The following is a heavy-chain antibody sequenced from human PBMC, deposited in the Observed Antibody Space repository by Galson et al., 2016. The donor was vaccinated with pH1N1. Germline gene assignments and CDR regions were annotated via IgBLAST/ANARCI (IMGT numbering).Heavy chain of an antibody. CDR1: GFTFNCYE. CDR2: INYDGDTI. Sequence: SLRLSCAASGFTFNCYEMNWVRQAPGKGLEWISYINYDGDTIFYADSVKGRFTITRDNAKNSLYLHMSSLGAEDTAVYYCAKGGPYCGGGCSCYGAYNWFDPWGQGTLVTVSS. D-gene: IGHD2-21*01. V-gene: IGHV3-48*03. J-gene: IGHJ5*02. CDR3: AKGGPYCGGGCSCYGAYNWFDP.